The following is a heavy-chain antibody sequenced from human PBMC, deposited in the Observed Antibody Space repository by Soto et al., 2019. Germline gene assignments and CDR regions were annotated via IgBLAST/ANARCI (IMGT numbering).Heavy chain of an antibody. D-gene: IGHD4-17*01. Sequence: EVQLLESGGGLAQPGGSLRLSCAASGFTFTSYAMSWVRQAPGKGLEWVSAISGDSTTSYYADSVKGRFTISRAISMNAGILQMNSRRAEDTGIYYCARDSVYGYSCLDCWGQGTLVTFSP. V-gene: IGHV3-23*01. J-gene: IGHJ4*02. CDR3: ARDSVYGYSCLDC. CDR1: GFTFTSYA. CDR2: ISGDSTTS.